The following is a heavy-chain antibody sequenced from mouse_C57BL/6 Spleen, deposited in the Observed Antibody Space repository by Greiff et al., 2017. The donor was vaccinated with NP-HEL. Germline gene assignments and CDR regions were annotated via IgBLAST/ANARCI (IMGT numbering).Heavy chain of an antibody. CDR3: ARGLYGSSYLVFAY. Sequence: QVQLQQPGAELVKPGASVKLSCKASGYTFTSYWMQWVKQRPGQGLEWIGEIDPSDSYTNYNQKFKGKATLTVDTSSSTAYMQLSSLTSEDSAVYYCARGLYGSSYLVFAYWGQGTLVTVSA. V-gene: IGHV1-50*01. CDR1: GYTFTSYW. D-gene: IGHD1-1*01. CDR2: IDPSDSYT. J-gene: IGHJ3*01.